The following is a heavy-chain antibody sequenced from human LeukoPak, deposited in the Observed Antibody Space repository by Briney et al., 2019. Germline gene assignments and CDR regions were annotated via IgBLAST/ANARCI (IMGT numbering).Heavy chain of an antibody. D-gene: IGHD4-11*01. V-gene: IGHV4-59*01. CDR2: IYYSGST. CDR1: GGSISSYY. Sequence: SETLSPTCTVSGGSISSYYWSWIRQPPGKGLEWIGYIYYSGSTNYNPSLKSRVTISVDTSENQFSLKLSSVTAADTAVYYCARSLGTTVPQNGLDYWGQGTLVTVSS. J-gene: IGHJ4*02. CDR3: ARSLGTTVPQNGLDY.